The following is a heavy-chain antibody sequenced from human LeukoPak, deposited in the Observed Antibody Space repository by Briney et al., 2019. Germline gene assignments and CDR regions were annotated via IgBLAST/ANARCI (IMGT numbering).Heavy chain of an antibody. V-gene: IGHV3-23*01. CDR3: EYRSGYSYGYTDY. CDR1: GFTFSSYG. J-gene: IGHJ4*02. Sequence: PGGSLRLSCAASGFTFSSYGMSWVRQAPGKGLELDSAISGSGSSTNYADSVKGRFTIPRDNSKHTLYLQMNSLRAEDTAVYYCEYRSGYSYGYTDYWGQGNLVTVSS. CDR2: ISGSGSST. D-gene: IGHD5-18*01.